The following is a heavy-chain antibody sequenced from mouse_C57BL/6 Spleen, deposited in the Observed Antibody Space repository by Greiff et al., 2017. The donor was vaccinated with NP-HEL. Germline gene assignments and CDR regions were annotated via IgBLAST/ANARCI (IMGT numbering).Heavy chain of an antibody. V-gene: IGHV14-3*01. J-gene: IGHJ2*01. Sequence: VQLKESVAELVRPGASVKLSCTASGFNIKNTYMHWVKQRPEQGLEWIGRIDPANGNTKYAPKFQGKATITADTSSNTAYLQLSSLTSEDTAIYYCARGYYSNYHYFDYWGQGTTLTVSS. D-gene: IGHD2-5*01. CDR3: ARGYYSNYHYFDY. CDR1: GFNIKNTY. CDR2: IDPANGNT.